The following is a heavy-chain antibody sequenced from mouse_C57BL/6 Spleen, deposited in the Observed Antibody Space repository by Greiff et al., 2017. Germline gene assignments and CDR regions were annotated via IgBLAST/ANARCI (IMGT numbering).Heavy chain of an antibody. CDR1: GFTFSDYG. D-gene: IGHD2-3*01. Sequence: EVKLVESGGGLVKPGGSLKLSCAASGFTFSDYGMHWVRQAPEKGLEWVAYISSGSSTIYYADTVKGRFTISRDNAKDTLFLQMTSLRSEDTAMYYYERDGYYAMDYWGQGTSVTVSS. V-gene: IGHV5-17*01. CDR2: ISSGSSTI. J-gene: IGHJ4*01. CDR3: ERDGYYAMDY.